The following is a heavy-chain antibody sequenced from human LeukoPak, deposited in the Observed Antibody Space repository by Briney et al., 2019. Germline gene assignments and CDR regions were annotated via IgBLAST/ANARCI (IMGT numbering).Heavy chain of an antibody. CDR2: IDLTGGSP. CDR1: GYTFTGYF. Sequence: ASVKVSCKASGYTFTGYFMHWVRQAPGQGLEWMGIIDLTGGSPTYAQKFQGRFTMTSDTSTSTVYMELRSLRSEDTAVYYCAREFSGGYFDYRGQGTLVTVSS. CDR3: AREFSGGYFDY. D-gene: IGHD3-16*01. V-gene: IGHV1-46*01. J-gene: IGHJ4*02.